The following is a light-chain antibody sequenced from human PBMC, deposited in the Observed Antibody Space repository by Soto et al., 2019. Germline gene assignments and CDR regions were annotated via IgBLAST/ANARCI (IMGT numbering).Light chain of an antibody. Sequence: QAVVTQPPSVSGAPGQRVTISCTGSSSNIGAGYDVHWYQQLPGTAPKLLIYGNSNRPSGVPDRFSGSKSGTSASLAITGLQAEDEVDYYCQSYDSSLSVVFGGGTKVTVL. CDR3: QSYDSSLSVV. CDR2: GNS. V-gene: IGLV1-40*01. CDR1: SSNIGAGYD. J-gene: IGLJ2*01.